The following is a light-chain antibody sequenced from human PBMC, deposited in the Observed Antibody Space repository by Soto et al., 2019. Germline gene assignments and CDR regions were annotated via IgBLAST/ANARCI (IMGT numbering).Light chain of an antibody. Sequence: EIVMSQSPATLSVSPGERATLSCRASQSVRSNLAWYQQKPGQAPRLLISGASTRATGIPARFSGSGSGTEFTLTIDSLQSEDFAFYYCQQYNNWPRTFGQGTKVEIK. CDR2: GAS. J-gene: IGKJ1*01. CDR1: QSVRSN. CDR3: QQYNNWPRT. V-gene: IGKV3-15*01.